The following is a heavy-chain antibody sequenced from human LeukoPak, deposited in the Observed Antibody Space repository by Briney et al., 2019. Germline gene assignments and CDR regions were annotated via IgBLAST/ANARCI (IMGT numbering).Heavy chain of an antibody. CDR1: GGSISSSSYY. CDR2: IYYSGST. J-gene: IGHJ4*02. V-gene: IGHV4-39*07. D-gene: IGHD3-22*01. CDR3: ARGTGGSLYYYDSSGYIQFDY. Sequence: PSETLSLTCTVSGGSISSSSYYWGWIRQPPGKGLEGIGSIYYSGSTYYNPSLKSRVIISVDTSKNKFSLKLGSVTAADTAVYYCARGTGGSLYYYDSSGYIQFDYWGQGTLVTVSS.